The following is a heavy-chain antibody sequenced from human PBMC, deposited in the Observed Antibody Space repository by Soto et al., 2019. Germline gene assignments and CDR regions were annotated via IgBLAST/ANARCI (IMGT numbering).Heavy chain of an antibody. D-gene: IGHD3-16*01. CDR3: ARDRIQLRLGKYSFNGMDV. V-gene: IGHV1-69*06. CDR2: IVPRLGSP. Sequence: QVQLVQSGGEMRKPVSSLRVSCQASGGTFSDYAFSWVRQAPGQGLEWMGGIVPRLGSPNYAQQFGGRVTITAHTSSRTIYMALSSLRCDATAVYFSARDRIQLRLGKYSFNGMDVWRQGPTIIVSS. CDR1: GGTFSDYA. J-gene: IGHJ6*02.